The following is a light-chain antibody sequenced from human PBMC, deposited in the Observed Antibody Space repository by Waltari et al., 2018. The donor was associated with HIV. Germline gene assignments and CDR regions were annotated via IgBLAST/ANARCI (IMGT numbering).Light chain of an antibody. V-gene: IGKV3-20*01. CDR2: GAS. CDR1: QSVSNNY. Sequence: EIVLTPSPGILSLSPGDQVTLSCRASQSVSNNYLDWYKQKPGQAPRLRIYGASSRASGIPDRFSGSGSGTDFTLTISRLEPEDFALYYCQQYGASVTFGQGTELAI. CDR3: QQYGASVT. J-gene: IGKJ2*01.